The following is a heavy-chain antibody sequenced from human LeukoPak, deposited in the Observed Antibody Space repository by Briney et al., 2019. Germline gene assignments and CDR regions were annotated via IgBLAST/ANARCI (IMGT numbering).Heavy chain of an antibody. CDR2: IYTSGST. Sequence: SETLSLTCTVSGYSMSSGYYWGWIRQPAGKGLEWIGRIYTSGSTNYNPSLKSRVTMSVDTSKNQFSLKLSSVTAADTAVYYCAMSPVIKGVPDYWGQGTLVTVSS. CDR3: AMSPVIKGVPDY. J-gene: IGHJ4*02. V-gene: IGHV4-4*07. CDR1: GYSMSSGYY. D-gene: IGHD1-1*01.